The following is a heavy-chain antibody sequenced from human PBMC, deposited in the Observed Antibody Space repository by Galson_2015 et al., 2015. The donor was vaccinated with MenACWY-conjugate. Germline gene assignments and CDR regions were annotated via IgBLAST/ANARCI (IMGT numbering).Heavy chain of an antibody. CDR3: ARDSAARFDY. J-gene: IGHJ4*02. D-gene: IGHD6-6*01. V-gene: IGHV4-59*01. CDR2: MYSSGST. CDR1: GGSISGYY. Sequence: QVPLQESGPGLVKPSQTLSLTCTVSGGSISGYYWTWIRQSPGKGLEWIGYMYSSGSTSYNPSLEGRVTISRDMSRNQFSLNLRSVTAADTAVYFCARDSAARFDYWGQGALVTVSS.